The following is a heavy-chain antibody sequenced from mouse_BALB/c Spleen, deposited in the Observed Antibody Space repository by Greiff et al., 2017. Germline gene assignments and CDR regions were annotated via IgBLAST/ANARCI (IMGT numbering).Heavy chain of an antibody. Sequence: QVHVKQSGAELAKPGASVKMSCKASGYTFTSYWMHWVKQRPGQGLEWIGYINPSTGYTEYNQKFKDKATLTADKSSSTAYMQLSSLTSEDSAVYYCARDDDYAWFAYWGQGTLVTVSA. V-gene: IGHV1-7*01. CDR2: INPSTGYT. CDR3: ARDDDYAWFAY. D-gene: IGHD2-4*01. J-gene: IGHJ3*01. CDR1: GYTFTSYW.